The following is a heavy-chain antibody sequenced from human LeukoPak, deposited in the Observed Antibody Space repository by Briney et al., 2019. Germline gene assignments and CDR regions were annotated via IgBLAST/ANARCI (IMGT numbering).Heavy chain of an antibody. J-gene: IGHJ3*02. CDR2: IKQDGSEK. CDR3: ARDADLGTTITGAFDT. CDR1: GFTFNSYW. D-gene: IGHD5-24*01. V-gene: IGHV3-7*01. Sequence: GGSLRLSCAASGFTFNSYWMSWVRQAPGKGLEWVANIKQDGSEKFHVDSVKGRFTVSRDNAKNSLYLQMNSLRAEDTAVYYCARDADLGTTITGAFDTWGQGTMVTVSA.